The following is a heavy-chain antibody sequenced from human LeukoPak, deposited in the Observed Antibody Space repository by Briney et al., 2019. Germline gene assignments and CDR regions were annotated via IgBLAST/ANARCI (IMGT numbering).Heavy chain of an antibody. J-gene: IGHJ4*02. D-gene: IGHD4-17*01. V-gene: IGHV4-4*07. CDR3: ARGRGNDYGDYGVFDY. CDR1: GGSISSYY. Sequence: SETLSLTCTVSGGSISSYYWIWIRQPAGKGLEWIGRIYTSGSTNYNPSLKSRVTISVDKSKNQFSLKLSSVTAADTAVYYCARGRGNDYGDYGVFDYWGQGTLVTVSS. CDR2: IYTSGST.